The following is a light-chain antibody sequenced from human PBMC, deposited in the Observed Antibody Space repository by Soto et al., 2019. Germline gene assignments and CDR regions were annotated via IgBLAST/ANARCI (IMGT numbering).Light chain of an antibody. J-gene: IGKJ1*01. V-gene: IGKV3-20*01. CDR1: QSVSDSQ. CDR2: GIS. CDR3: QQYGTSRWT. Sequence: EIVLTQSPGTLSLSPGERATLSCRASQSVSDSQLAWYQQKPAQAPRLLIYGISSRATGIPDRFSGSGSGTDFTLTISRLEPEDFAVYYCQQYGTSRWTFGQWTKVEIK.